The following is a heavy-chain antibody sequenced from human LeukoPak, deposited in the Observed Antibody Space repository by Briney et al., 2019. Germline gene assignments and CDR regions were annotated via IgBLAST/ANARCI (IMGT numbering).Heavy chain of an antibody. D-gene: IGHD3-10*01. J-gene: IGHJ4*02. CDR3: ARSDYGSGSYFYDY. Sequence: GGSLRLSCAASGFTFSSYSMNWVRQAPGKGLEWVSSISSSNSYIYYADSVKGRFTISRDNAKDSLYLQMNSLRAEDTAVYYWARSDYGSGSYFYDYWGQGTLVTVSS. CDR1: GFTFSSYS. V-gene: IGHV3-21*01. CDR2: ISSSNSYI.